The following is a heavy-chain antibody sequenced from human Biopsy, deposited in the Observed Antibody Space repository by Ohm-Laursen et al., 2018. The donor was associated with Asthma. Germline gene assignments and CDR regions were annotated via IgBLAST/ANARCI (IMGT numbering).Heavy chain of an antibody. D-gene: IGHD1-26*01. CDR1: GFAFNNSS. CDR2: ISASGVRT. Sequence: SLRLSCSASGFAFNNSSMTWVRQAPGKGLEWVSSISASGVRTFYADSVKGRFTVSRDSSRNTLYLQLSTLRVEDTAIYFCAKDKVGAANSYQYGMDVWGQGTTVTVSS. CDR3: AKDKVGAANSYQYGMDV. J-gene: IGHJ6*02. V-gene: IGHV3-23*01.